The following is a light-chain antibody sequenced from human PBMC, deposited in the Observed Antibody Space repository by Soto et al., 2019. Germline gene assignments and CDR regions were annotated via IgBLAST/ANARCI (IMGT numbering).Light chain of an antibody. CDR2: DGS. J-gene: IGKJ1*01. V-gene: IGKV3-11*01. CDR1: QSVSSN. Sequence: EIVLTQSPATLSLSPGERATLSCRASQSVSSNFLAWYQQKPGQAPRLLIYDGSNRATGIPDRFSGSGSGTDFTLTISSLEPEDFAVYYCQQRSNWPPWTFGQGTKVDIK. CDR3: QQRSNWPPWT.